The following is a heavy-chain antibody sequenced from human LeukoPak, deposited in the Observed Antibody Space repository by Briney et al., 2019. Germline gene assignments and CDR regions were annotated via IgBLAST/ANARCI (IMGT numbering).Heavy chain of an antibody. V-gene: IGHV1-2*02. CDR2: INPNSGGT. CDR1: GYTFTGYY. J-gene: IGHJ4*02. D-gene: IGHD3-10*01. CDR3: ARAPSSMVRGYYYFDY. Sequence: ASVKVSCKASGYTFTGYYIHWVRQAPGQGLEWMGWINPNSGGTDYAQKFQGRVTMTRDTSITTAYMELSSLRSDDTAVYYCARAPSSMVRGYYYFDYWGQGTLVTVSS.